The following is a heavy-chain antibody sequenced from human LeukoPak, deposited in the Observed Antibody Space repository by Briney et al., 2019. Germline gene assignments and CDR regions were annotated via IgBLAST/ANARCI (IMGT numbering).Heavy chain of an antibody. Sequence: SETLSPTCTVSGGSISSGSYYWSWIRQPAGKGLEWIGRIYTSGSTNYNPSLKSRVTISVDTSKNQFSLKLSSVTAADTAVYYCARGGGTMIVADNWFDPWGQGTLVTVSS. CDR3: ARGGGTMIVADNWFDP. J-gene: IGHJ5*02. V-gene: IGHV4-61*02. CDR1: GGSISSGSYY. CDR2: IYTSGST. D-gene: IGHD3-22*01.